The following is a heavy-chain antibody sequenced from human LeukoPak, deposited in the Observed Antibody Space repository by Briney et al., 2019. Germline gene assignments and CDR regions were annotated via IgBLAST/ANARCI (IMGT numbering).Heavy chain of an antibody. D-gene: IGHD3-3*01. V-gene: IGHV1-8*03. CDR2: MNPNSGNT. CDR3: ARGGPRLRFLEWYLGNYYMDV. J-gene: IGHJ6*03. Sequence: GASVKVSCKASGYTFTSYYMHWVRQATGQGLEWMGWMNPNSGNTGYAQKFQGRVTITRNTSISTAYMELSSLRSEDTAVYYCARGGPRLRFLEWYLGNYYMDVWGKGTTVTVSS. CDR1: GYTFTSYY.